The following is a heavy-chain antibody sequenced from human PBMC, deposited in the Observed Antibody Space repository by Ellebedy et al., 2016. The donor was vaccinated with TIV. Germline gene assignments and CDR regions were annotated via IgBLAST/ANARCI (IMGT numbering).Heavy chain of an antibody. CDR2: INPNSGGT. Sequence: DSVKVSCXASGYNFTGYYMHWVRQAPGQGLEWMGWINPNSGGTNYAQKFQGRVTMTRDTSISTAYMELSSLRSEDTAVYYCARGPNVNDFWSGYYTGMNAFDIWGQGTMVTVSS. J-gene: IGHJ3*02. CDR3: ARGPNVNDFWSGYYTGMNAFDI. D-gene: IGHD3-3*01. CDR1: GYNFTGYY. V-gene: IGHV1-2*02.